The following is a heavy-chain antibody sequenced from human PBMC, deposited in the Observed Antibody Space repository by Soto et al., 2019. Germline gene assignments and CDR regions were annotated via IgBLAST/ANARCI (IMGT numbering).Heavy chain of an antibody. CDR2: ISGSGGST. CDR3: AKGTPPRGYYYYAMDV. D-gene: IGHD1-1*01. V-gene: IGHV3-23*01. Sequence: PGGSLRLSCAASGFTFSSYAMSWVRQAPGKGLEWVSAISGSGGSTYYADSVKGRFTISRDNSKNTLYLQMNSLRAEDTAEYYCAKGTPPRGYYYYAMDVWGQGTTVTVSS. J-gene: IGHJ6*02. CDR1: GFTFSSYA.